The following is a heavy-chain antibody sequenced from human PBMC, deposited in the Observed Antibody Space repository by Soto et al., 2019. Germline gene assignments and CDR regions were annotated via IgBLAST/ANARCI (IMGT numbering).Heavy chain of an antibody. CDR2: IYYSGST. D-gene: IGHD2-2*02. V-gene: IGHV4-31*03. J-gene: IGHJ5*02. CDR1: GGSISSGGYY. Sequence: SETLSLTCTVSGGSISSGGYYWSWIRQHPGKGLEWIGYIYYSGSTYYNPSLKSRATISVDTSKNQFSLKLSSVTAADTAVYYCASRPTCSSTSCYTDWFDPWGQGTLVTVSS. CDR3: ASRPTCSSTSCYTDWFDP.